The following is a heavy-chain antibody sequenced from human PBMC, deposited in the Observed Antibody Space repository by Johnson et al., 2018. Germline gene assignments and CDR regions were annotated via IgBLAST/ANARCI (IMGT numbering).Heavy chain of an antibody. D-gene: IGHD3-3*01. CDR2: FIPIFGAA. Sequence: QVQLVQSGAEVKKPGSSVKVSCKASGGTFSSYGISWVRQAPGQGLEWMGGFIPIFGAANYGQKFQGRVTITADESTNTAYMELRSLRSEDKAVYYCATPISAGAEYFQHWGQGTLVTVSS. V-gene: IGHV1-69*12. J-gene: IGHJ1*01. CDR1: GGTFSSYG. CDR3: ATPISAGAEYFQH.